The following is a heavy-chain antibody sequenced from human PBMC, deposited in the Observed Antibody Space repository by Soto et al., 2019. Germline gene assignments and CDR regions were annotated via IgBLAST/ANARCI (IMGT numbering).Heavy chain of an antibody. Sequence: GGSLRLSCAASGFTFSSYAMHWVRQAPGKGLEWVAVISYDGSNKYYADSVKGRFTISRGNSKNTLYLQMNSLRAEDTAVYYCARSPYYDFWSGYSWIFDYWGQGTLVTVSS. J-gene: IGHJ4*02. CDR1: GFTFSSYA. D-gene: IGHD3-3*01. CDR3: ARSPYYDFWSGYSWIFDY. V-gene: IGHV3-30-3*01. CDR2: ISYDGSNK.